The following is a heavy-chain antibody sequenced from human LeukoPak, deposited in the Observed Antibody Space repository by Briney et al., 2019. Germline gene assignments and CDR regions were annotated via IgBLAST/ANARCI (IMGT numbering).Heavy chain of an antibody. Sequence: AASVKVSCKASGYTFTDYYMHWVRQAPGQGFEWMGWINPNDGDTNYAQKFQGRVTMTRDTSISTAHMELSRLRSEDTAVYYCARVGAEYSSSWGVGSYFDYWGQGTLVTVSS. CDR1: GYTFTDYY. CDR2: INPNDGDT. V-gene: IGHV1-2*02. CDR3: ARVGAEYSSSWGVGSYFDY. D-gene: IGHD6-6*01. J-gene: IGHJ4*02.